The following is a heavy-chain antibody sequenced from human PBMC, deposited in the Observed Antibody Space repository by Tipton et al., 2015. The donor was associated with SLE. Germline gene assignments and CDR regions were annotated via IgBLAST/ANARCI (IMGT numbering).Heavy chain of an antibody. CDR1: GGSIYNYY. D-gene: IGHD2-8*01. Sequence: TLSLTCTISGGSIYNYYWNWIRQSPGKGLEWIGHVYHSGSTIYNPSLRSRVTMTADTSKNQFSLKLNSLTAADTAVYYCARESCTNGICYRYFDLWGRGTLVTVSS. CDR2: VYHSGST. V-gene: IGHV4-59*12. J-gene: IGHJ2*01. CDR3: ARESCTNGICYRYFDL.